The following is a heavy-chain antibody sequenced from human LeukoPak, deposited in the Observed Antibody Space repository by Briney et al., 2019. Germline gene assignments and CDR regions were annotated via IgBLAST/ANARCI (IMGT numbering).Heavy chain of an antibody. V-gene: IGHV3-9*01. CDR2: ISWNSGSI. Sequence: GRSLRLSCAASGFTFDDYAMHWFRQAPGKGLEWVSGISWNSGSIGYADSVKGRFTISRDNAKNSLYLQMNSLRAEDTALYYCAKALLDCSSTSCYPIFDYWGQGTLVTVSS. J-gene: IGHJ4*02. CDR1: GFTFDDYA. D-gene: IGHD2-2*01. CDR3: AKALLDCSSTSCYPIFDY.